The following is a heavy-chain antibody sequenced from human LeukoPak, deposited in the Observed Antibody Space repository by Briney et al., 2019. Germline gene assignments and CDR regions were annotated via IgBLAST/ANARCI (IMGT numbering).Heavy chain of an antibody. CDR2: INPNSGGT. D-gene: IGHD6-19*01. V-gene: IGHV1-2*04. Sequence: ASVKVSCKASGYTFTGYYMHWVRQAPGQGLEWMGWINPNSGGTNYAQKFQGWVTMTRDTSISTAYMELSRLRSDDTAVYYCARAGHSSGWYVFDYWGQGTLVTVSS. J-gene: IGHJ4*02. CDR1: GYTFTGYY. CDR3: ARAGHSSGWYVFDY.